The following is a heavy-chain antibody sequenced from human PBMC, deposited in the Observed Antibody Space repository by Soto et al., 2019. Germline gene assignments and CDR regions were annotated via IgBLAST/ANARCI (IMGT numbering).Heavy chain of an antibody. CDR2: INHSGST. D-gene: IGHD6-13*01. Sequence: PSETLSLTCAVYGGSFSCYYWSWIRQPPGKGLEWIGEINHSGSTNYNPSLKSRVTISVDTSKNQFSLKLSSVTAADTAVYYCAXLRAAAGFYYYYYGMDVWGQGTTVTVSS. CDR1: GGSFSCYY. V-gene: IGHV4-34*01. CDR3: AXLRAAAGFYYYYYGMDV. J-gene: IGHJ6*02.